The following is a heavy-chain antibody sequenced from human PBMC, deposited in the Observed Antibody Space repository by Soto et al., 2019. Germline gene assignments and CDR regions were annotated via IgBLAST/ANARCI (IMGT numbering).Heavy chain of an antibody. CDR1: NGSFTDYF. D-gene: IGHD6-6*01. CDR3: AKDSSSAYYYYGMDV. V-gene: IGHV4-34*01. CDR2: INHRGGA. Sequence: PSETLSLTCAAHNGSFTDYFWTWIRQSPGRGLEWIGEINHRGGATYNPSLRSRFTISRDNSKNTLYLQMNSLRAEDTAVYYCAKDSSSAYYYYGMDVWGQGTTVTVSS. J-gene: IGHJ6*02.